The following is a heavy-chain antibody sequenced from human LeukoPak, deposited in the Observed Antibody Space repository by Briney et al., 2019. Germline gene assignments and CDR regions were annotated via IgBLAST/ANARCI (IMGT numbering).Heavy chain of an antibody. CDR3: AKDEGTGYYGMDV. CDR1: GFTFSSYG. J-gene: IGHJ6*02. Sequence: PGGSLRLSCAASGFTFSSYGMHRVRQAPGKGLEWVAVISYDGGNKYYADSVKGRFTISRDNSKNTLYLQMNSLRAEDTAVYYCAKDEGTGYYGMDVWGQGTTVTVSS. V-gene: IGHV3-30*18. D-gene: IGHD2-8*02. CDR2: ISYDGGNK.